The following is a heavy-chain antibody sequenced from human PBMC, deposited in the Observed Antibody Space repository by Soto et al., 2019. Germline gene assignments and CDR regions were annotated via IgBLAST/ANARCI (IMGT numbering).Heavy chain of an antibody. D-gene: IGHD3-10*01. V-gene: IGHV3-74*01. CDR1: GFTFGSYW. J-gene: IGHJ4*02. Sequence: VQLVESGGGSVQTGGSLKISCAASGFTFGSYWMDWVRQAPGKGLVWVSCINGDGSRITYAESVKGRFTISRDNAKTTLYLQINSLRADVAAVYYCLRETLWFGDSPRSGGQGTLVTVSS. CDR2: INGDGSRI. CDR3: LRETLWFGDSPRS.